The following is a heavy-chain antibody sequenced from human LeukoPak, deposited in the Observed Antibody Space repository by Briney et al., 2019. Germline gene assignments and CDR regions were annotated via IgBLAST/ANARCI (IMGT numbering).Heavy chain of an antibody. J-gene: IGHJ5*02. CDR1: GGSISSSSYY. CDR3: ARHHGSSWSGRWFDP. CDR2: IYYSGST. D-gene: IGHD6-13*01. V-gene: IGHV4-39*01. Sequence: SETLSLTCTVSGGSISSSSYYWGWIRQPPGKGLEWIGSIYYSGSTYYNPSLKSRVTISVDTSKNQFSLKLSSVTAADTAVYYCARHHGSSWSGRWFDPWGQGTLVTVS.